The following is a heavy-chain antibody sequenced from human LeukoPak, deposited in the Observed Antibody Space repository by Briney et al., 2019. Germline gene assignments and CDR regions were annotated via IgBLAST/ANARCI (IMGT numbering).Heavy chain of an antibody. D-gene: IGHD3-9*01. Sequence: PSETLSLTCAVYGGSFSGYYWSWIRQPPGKGLEWIGEINHSGSTNYNPSLKSRVTISVDTSKNQFSLKLSSVTAADTAVYYCARAPQRRRLTQAYYFDYWGQGTLVTVSS. CDR1: GGSFSGYY. J-gene: IGHJ4*02. CDR2: INHSGST. CDR3: ARAPQRRRLTQAYYFDY. V-gene: IGHV4-34*01.